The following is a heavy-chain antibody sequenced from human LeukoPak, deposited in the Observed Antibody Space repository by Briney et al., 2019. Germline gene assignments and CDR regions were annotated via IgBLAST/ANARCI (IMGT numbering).Heavy chain of an antibody. CDR2: INHSGST. Sequence: SETLSLTCAVYGGSFSGYYWSWIRQPPGKGLEWIGEINHSGSTNYNPSLKSRVTISVDTSKNQLSLKLSSVAAADTAVYYCARNAGFKGHDYWGQGTLVTVSS. CDR3: ARNAGFKGHDY. CDR1: GGSFSGYY. J-gene: IGHJ4*02. V-gene: IGHV4-34*01. D-gene: IGHD3-10*01.